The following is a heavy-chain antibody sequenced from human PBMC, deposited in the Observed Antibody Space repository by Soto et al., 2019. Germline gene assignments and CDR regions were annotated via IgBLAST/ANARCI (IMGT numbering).Heavy chain of an antibody. J-gene: IGHJ6*02. CDR2: ISWDSGSI. CDR3: AKNTEQLVGYYYGMDV. D-gene: IGHD6-6*01. Sequence: EAQLVESGGGLVQPGRSLRLSCAASGFTFDDYAMHWVRQAPGKGLEWVSSISWDSGSIGYADSVKGRFTISRDNAKNSLFLQMNSLRAEDTALYYCAKNTEQLVGYYYGMDVWGQGTTVTVSS. CDR1: GFTFDDYA. V-gene: IGHV3-9*01.